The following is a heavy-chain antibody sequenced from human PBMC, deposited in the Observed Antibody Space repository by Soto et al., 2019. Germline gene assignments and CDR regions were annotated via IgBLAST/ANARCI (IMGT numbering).Heavy chain of an antibody. J-gene: IGHJ3*02. V-gene: IGHV6-1*01. D-gene: IGHD2-15*01. Sequence: SQTLSLTCAIPGDSVSSNSAAWNWIRQSPSRGLEWLGRTYYRSKWYNDYAVSVKSRITINPDTSKNQFSLQLNSVTPEDTAVYYCARAEYCSGGSCYGAFDIWGQGTMVTVSS. CDR3: ARAEYCSGGSCYGAFDI. CDR2: TYYRSKWYN. CDR1: GDSVSSNSAA.